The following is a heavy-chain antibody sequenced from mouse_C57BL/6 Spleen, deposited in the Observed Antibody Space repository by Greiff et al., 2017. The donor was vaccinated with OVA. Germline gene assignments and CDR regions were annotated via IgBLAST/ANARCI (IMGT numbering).Heavy chain of an antibody. J-gene: IGHJ3*01. CDR2: ISSGSSTI. Sequence: EVKLQESGGGLVKPGGSLKLSCAASGFTFSDYGMHWVRQAPEKGLEWVAYISSGSSTIYYADTVKGRFTISRDNAKNTLFLQMTSLRSEDTAMYYCARGGLQAWFAYWGQGTLVTVSA. V-gene: IGHV5-17*01. CDR3: ARGGLQAWFAY. CDR1: GFTFSDYG. D-gene: IGHD2-4*01.